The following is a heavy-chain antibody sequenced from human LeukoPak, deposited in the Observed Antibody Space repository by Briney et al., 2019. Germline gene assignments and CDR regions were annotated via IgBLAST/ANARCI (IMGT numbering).Heavy chain of an antibody. V-gene: IGHV3-23*01. CDR2: ISGSGGST. J-gene: IGHJ4*02. D-gene: IGHD2-15*01. CDR1: GFTFSSYA. CDR3: ANGWSPDY. Sequence: GGSLRLSCAASGFTFSSYAMSWVRQAPGKGLEWVSGISGSGGSTYYADSVKGRFTIFRDNSKNTLYLQMNSLRAEDTAVYHCANGWSPDYWGRGTLVTVSS.